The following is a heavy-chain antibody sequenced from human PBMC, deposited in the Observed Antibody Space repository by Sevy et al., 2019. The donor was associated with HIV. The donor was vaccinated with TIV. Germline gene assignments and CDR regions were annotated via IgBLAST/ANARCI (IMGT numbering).Heavy chain of an antibody. CDR3: ARGKAYYYDSSGNYGMDV. J-gene: IGHJ6*02. V-gene: IGHV3-48*02. CDR2: ISSSSSTI. CDR1: GFTFSSYS. D-gene: IGHD3-22*01. Sequence: GESLKISCAASGFTFSSYSMNWVRQAPGKGLEWVSYISSSSSTIYDADSVKGRFTISRDNAKNSLYLQMNSLRDEDTAVYYCARGKAYYYDSSGNYGMDVWGQGTTVTVSS.